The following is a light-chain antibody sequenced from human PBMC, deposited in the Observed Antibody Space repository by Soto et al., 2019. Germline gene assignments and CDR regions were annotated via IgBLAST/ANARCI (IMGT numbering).Light chain of an antibody. Sequence: DIVMTQSPLSLPVTPGEPDSISCRSSQSLLHSNGCNYLDWYLQKPGQSPQLLIYLGSNRASGVPDRFSGSGSGTDFTLTISRVEAEDVGVYYCMQALQTLFGGGTKVAIK. J-gene: IGKJ4*01. V-gene: IGKV2-28*01. CDR2: LGS. CDR3: MQALQTL. CDR1: QSLLHSNGCNY.